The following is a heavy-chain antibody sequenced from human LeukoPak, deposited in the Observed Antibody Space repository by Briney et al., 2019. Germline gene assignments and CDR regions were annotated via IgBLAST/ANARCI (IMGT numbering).Heavy chain of an antibody. J-gene: IGHJ4*02. CDR1: VFTFSSYG. D-gene: IGHD6-19*01. CDR2: IRYDGSNK. CDR3: AKVMGSSGWSSY. V-gene: IGHV3-30*02. Sequence: GGSVRLSCAASVFTFSSYGMHCVRQAPGKGLEWVTFIRYDGSNKYYADSVTGRFTISRDNSRNTLYLQMNSLRAEDTAVYYCAKVMGSSGWSSYWGQGTLVTVSS.